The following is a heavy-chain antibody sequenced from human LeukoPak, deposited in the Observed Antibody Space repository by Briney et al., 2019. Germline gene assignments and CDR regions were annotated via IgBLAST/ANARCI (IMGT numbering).Heavy chain of an antibody. CDR1: GFTVGSNY. Sequence: GGSLRLSCAASGFTVGSNYLTWVRQAPGKGLEWVSVIYSGGNTYYADSVKGRFTISRDNSKNTLYLQMNSLRAEDTAVYYCARDMTAETTGDYWGQGTLVTVSS. J-gene: IGHJ4*02. CDR2: IYSGGNT. CDR3: ARDMTAETTGDY. V-gene: IGHV3-66*01. D-gene: IGHD4-11*01.